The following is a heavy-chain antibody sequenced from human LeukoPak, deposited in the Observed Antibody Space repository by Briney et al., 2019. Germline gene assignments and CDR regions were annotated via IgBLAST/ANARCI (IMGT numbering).Heavy chain of an antibody. CDR3: ATTWYYDTRGYLFDD. CDR2: GSDSGGT. D-gene: IGHD3-22*01. V-gene: IGHV4-34*01. Sequence: SETLSLTCAVYGGSLNDHYWSWIRQPPGKGLEWIGKGSDSGGTKFNPSLKSRVTISADASKNQFSLKLRSVTAADTAVYFCATTWYYDTRGYLFDDWGHGTLVTVSS. CDR1: GGSLNDHY. J-gene: IGHJ4*01.